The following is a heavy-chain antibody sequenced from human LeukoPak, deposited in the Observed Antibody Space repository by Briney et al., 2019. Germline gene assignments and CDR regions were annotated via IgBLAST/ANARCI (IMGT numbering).Heavy chain of an antibody. J-gene: IGHJ5*02. V-gene: IGHV4-4*07. CDR3: ARALYGSGSYDLFDP. CDR2: IYTSGST. D-gene: IGHD3-10*01. Sequence: PSETLSLTCTVSGGSISSYYWSWIRQPAGKGLEWIGRIYTSGSTNYNPSLKSRVTMSVDTSKNQFSLKLSSVTASDTAVYYCARALYGSGSYDLFDPWGQGTLVTVSS. CDR1: GGSISSYY.